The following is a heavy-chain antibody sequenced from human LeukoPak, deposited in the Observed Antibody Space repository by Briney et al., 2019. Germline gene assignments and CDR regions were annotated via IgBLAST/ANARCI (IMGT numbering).Heavy chain of an antibody. Sequence: SVKVSCKASGGTFSSYAISWVRQAPGQGLEWMGGIIPIFGTANYAQKFQGRVTITADESTSTAYMELSRLRSDDTAVYYCARDSYSSSWYLLTDYWGQGTLVTVSS. CDR2: IIPIFGTA. CDR1: GGTFSSYA. J-gene: IGHJ4*02. V-gene: IGHV1-69*01. D-gene: IGHD6-13*01. CDR3: ARDSYSSSWYLLTDY.